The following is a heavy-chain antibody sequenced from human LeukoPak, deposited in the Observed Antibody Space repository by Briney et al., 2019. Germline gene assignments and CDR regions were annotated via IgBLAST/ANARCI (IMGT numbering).Heavy chain of an antibody. CDR2: IHYSGFT. D-gene: IGHD3-22*01. CDR1: GGSIRSYH. Sequence: SETLSLTCTVSGGSIRSYHWSWIRQPPGKGLEWIGYIHYSGFTNYNPSLKSRVIISVDTSKNQLSLKLNSVTAADTAVYYCSRREDSGTSGYYGLWGQGTLVTVSS. V-gene: IGHV4-59*08. J-gene: IGHJ4*02. CDR3: SRREDSGTSGYYGL.